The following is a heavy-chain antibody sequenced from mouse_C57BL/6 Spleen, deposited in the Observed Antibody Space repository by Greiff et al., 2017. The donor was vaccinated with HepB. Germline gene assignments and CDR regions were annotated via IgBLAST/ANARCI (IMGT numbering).Heavy chain of an antibody. Sequence: QVQLLQSGAELVKPGASVKLSCKASGYTFTSYWMHWVKQRPGQGLEWIGCINPSSGYTKYNQKFKDKATLTASKSSSTDYMQLSSLTYADSAVYYYAREDDCSSSWFAYWGQGTLVTVSA. D-gene: IGHD1-1*01. CDR1: GYTFTSYW. CDR3: AREDDCSSSWFAY. V-gene: IGHV1-7*01. J-gene: IGHJ3*01. CDR2: INPSSGYT.